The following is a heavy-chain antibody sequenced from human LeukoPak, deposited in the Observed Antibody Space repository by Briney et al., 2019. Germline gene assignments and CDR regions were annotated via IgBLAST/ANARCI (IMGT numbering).Heavy chain of an antibody. CDR3: SPAPGEMATIGCHFDY. J-gene: IGHJ4*02. CDR1: GYTFTGYY. V-gene: IGHV1-2*02. D-gene: IGHD5-24*01. Sequence: ASVKVSCTASGYTFTGYYMHWVRQPPGPGLEWMGWINPNSGGTNYDKKFQGRVTTIRDTTISTAYMELSRTVTDANAVVYCSPAPGEMATIGCHFDYWGQGTLVTVSS. CDR2: INPNSGGT.